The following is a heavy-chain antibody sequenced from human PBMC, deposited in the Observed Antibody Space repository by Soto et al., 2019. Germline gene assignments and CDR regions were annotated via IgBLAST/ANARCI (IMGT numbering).Heavy chain of an antibody. CDR2: INHSGST. V-gene: IGHV4-34*01. CDR1: VGSFSGYY. CDR3: ARGSKGGIGRPLDY. Sequence: QVQLQQWGAGLLKPSETLSLTCAVYVGSFSGYYWSWIRQPPGKGLEWIGEINHSGSTNYNPSLRNRVTRSVDTSKNQFSLKLSSVTAADTAVYYCARGSKGGIGRPLDYWGQGTLVTVSS. J-gene: IGHJ4*02. D-gene: IGHD2-15*01.